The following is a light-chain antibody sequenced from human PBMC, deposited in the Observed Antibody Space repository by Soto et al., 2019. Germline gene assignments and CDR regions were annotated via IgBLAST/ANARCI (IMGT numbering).Light chain of an antibody. CDR1: SSNIGSNY. CDR2: RNN. J-gene: IGLJ2*01. CDR3: AAWDDSLSGVL. V-gene: IGLV1-47*01. Sequence: QSVLTQPPSASGTPGQRVTISCSGSSSNIGSNYVYWYQQLPGTAPKLLIYRNNQRPSEVPDRLSGSKYGTSASLAISVLRSEDEADYYCAAWDDSLSGVLFGGGTKLTVL.